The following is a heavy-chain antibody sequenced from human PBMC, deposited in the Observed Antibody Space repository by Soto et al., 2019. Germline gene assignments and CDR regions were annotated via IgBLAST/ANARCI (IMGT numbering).Heavy chain of an antibody. D-gene: IGHD3-22*01. Sequence: EVQLVESGGGLIQPGGSLRLSRAASGFTFSSNDMNWVRQAPGKGLEWVSLIYSGGSTYYADSVKGRFTISRDNSKSTLYLQMSSLRAEDTAVYYCATRPLLPGAPWGQGTMVTVSS. J-gene: IGHJ3*01. CDR1: GFTFSSND. CDR2: IYSGGST. CDR3: ATRPLLPGAP. V-gene: IGHV3-53*01.